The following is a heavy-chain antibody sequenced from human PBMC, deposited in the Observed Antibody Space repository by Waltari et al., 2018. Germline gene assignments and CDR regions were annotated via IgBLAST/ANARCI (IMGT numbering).Heavy chain of an antibody. V-gene: IGHV1-69*08. J-gene: IGHJ3*02. D-gene: IGHD2-21*01. CDR1: GGTFSSYA. CDR2: IIPSVDTA. Sequence: QVQLVQSGAEVKKPGYSVKVSCKASGGTFSSYALSWVRQAPGQGLEWMGRIIPSVDTATYAQKFHGRVTITADTSTSTAYMELSSLRSEDTAVYYCAREECGGDCYFLAAFDIWGQGTMVTVSS. CDR3: AREECGGDCYFLAAFDI.